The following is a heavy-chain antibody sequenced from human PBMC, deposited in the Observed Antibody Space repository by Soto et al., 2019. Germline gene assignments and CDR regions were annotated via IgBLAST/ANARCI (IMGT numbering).Heavy chain of an antibody. J-gene: IGHJ4*02. CDR3: AHSYYGDFYFDY. V-gene: IGHV2-5*02. CDR2: IYWDDDK. CDR1: GFSLSTSGVS. D-gene: IGHD4-17*01. Sequence: SGPTLVNATQTLTLTSTFSGFSLSTSGVSVGWIRQPPGKALAWLALIYWDDDKRYSPSLKSRLTITKDSSNNQVVLTMTNMDPVYTATYYCAHSYYGDFYFDYWGQGTLVTVSS.